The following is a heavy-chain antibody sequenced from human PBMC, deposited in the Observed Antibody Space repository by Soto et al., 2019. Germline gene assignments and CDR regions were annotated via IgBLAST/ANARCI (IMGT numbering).Heavy chain of an antibody. Sequence: GASVKVSCKASGGTFSSYAISWVRQAPGQGLEWMGGIIPIFGTANYAQKFQGRVTITADESTSTAYMELSSLRSEDTAVYYCAREGGIAVAGKGQDAFDIWGQGTMVTVSS. J-gene: IGHJ3*02. CDR1: GGTFSSYA. V-gene: IGHV1-69*13. CDR3: AREGGIAVAGKGQDAFDI. D-gene: IGHD6-19*01. CDR2: IIPIFGTA.